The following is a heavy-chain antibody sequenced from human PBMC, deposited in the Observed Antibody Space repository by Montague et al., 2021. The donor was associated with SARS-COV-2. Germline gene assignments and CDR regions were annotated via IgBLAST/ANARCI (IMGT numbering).Heavy chain of an antibody. CDR3: AKTVLYSGYDYSWFDP. J-gene: IGHJ5*02. V-gene: IGHV4-31*03. Sequence: TLSLTCTVSGGSISSGGYCWDWFRQYPGKGLEWIGYIYNSGTTSYSPSLRSRATISIDTSKNLFSLKLTSVTAADTAVYYCAKTVLYSGYDYSWFDPWGQGTPVTVSS. CDR1: GGSISSGGYC. CDR2: IYNSGTT. D-gene: IGHD5-12*01.